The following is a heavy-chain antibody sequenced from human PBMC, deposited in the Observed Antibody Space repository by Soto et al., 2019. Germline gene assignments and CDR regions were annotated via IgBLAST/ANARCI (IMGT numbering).Heavy chain of an antibody. CDR2: ISSSSSYI. Sequence: SLSLSCAASGFTFRSYSMNWVRQAPGKGLEWVSSISSSSSYIYYADSVKGRFTISRDNAKNSLYLQMNSLRAEDTAVYYCARERIGLELPPLGQGTLVTVSS. CDR3: ARERIGLELPP. V-gene: IGHV3-21*01. D-gene: IGHD1-7*01. J-gene: IGHJ5*02. CDR1: GFTFRSYS.